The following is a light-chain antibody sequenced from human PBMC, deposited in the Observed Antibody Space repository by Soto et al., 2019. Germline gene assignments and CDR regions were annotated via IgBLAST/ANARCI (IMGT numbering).Light chain of an antibody. CDR2: DVS. CDR3: FSYTRSGTRV. CDR1: SSDVGGYNY. Sequence: QSALTQPASVSGSPGQSITISCTGTSSDVGGYNYVSWYQQHPDKAPKLVIYDVSNRPSGVSNRFSASKSGNTASLTISGLQAEDEADHYCFSYTRSGTRVFGGGTKLTVL. J-gene: IGLJ3*02. V-gene: IGLV2-14*03.